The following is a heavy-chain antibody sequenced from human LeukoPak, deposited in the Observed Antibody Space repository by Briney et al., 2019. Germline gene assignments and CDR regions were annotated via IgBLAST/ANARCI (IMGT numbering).Heavy chain of an antibody. CDR3: ARLIAAYYYDSSGYFDY. CDR1: GGSISSYY. Sequence: SETLSLTCTVSGGSISSYYWSWIRQPPGKGLEWTGYIYYSGSTNYNPSLKSRVTISVDTSKNQFSLKLSSVTAADTAVYYCARLIAAYYYDSSGYFDYWGQGTLVTVSS. J-gene: IGHJ4*02. CDR2: IYYSGST. V-gene: IGHV4-59*01. D-gene: IGHD3-22*01.